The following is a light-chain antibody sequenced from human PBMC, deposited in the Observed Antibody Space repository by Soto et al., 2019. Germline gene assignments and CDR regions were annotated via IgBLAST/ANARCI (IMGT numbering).Light chain of an antibody. CDR2: DVS. Sequence: SQAGSVWGSPGQSNTIICXGNGREVVGFNFVSWYQQHPGKAPKLIIYDVSDRPSGVSNRFSGSKSGNTASLTISGLQTEDEAAYYCSSYTGTTTLGYVFGTGTKVTVL. CDR1: GREVVGFNF. V-gene: IGLV2-14*03. J-gene: IGLJ1*01. CDR3: SSYTGTTTLGYV.